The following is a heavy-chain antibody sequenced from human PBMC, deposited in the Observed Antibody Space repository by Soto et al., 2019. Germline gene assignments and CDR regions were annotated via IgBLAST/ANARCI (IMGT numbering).Heavy chain of an antibody. CDR2: ISYDGSNK. V-gene: IGHV3-30*18. CDR3: AKNRIAVAGTGIMGYFDY. CDR1: GFTFSSYG. Sequence: QVQLVESGGGVVQPGRSLRLSCAASGFTFSSYGMHWVRQAPGKGLEWVAVISYDGSNKYYADSVKGRFTISRDNSKNTLYLQMNSLRAEDTAVYYCAKNRIAVAGTGIMGYFDYWGQGTLVTVSS. D-gene: IGHD6-19*01. J-gene: IGHJ4*02.